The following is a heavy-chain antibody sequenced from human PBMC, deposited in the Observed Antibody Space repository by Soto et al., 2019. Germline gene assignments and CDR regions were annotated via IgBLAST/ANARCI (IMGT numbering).Heavy chain of an antibody. V-gene: IGHV1-69*01. CDR2: IFPYNKTL. CDR3: ASGASRWYPYFFDS. D-gene: IGHD6-13*01. J-gene: IGHJ4*02. Sequence: QAQVVQSGAEVRKPGSSVKLSCKASEGTFNSYAIAWVRQTPGQGLEWRGGIFPYNKTLNYAQKFQERVKITAEDSTNTVYMELSSLRSDDTAVYFCASGASRWYPYFFDSWAQGTLVTVSS. CDR1: EGTFNSYA.